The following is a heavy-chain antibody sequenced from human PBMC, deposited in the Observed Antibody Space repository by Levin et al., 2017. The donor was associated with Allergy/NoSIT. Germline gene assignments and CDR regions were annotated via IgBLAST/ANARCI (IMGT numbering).Heavy chain of an antibody. Sequence: LAASVKVSCKASGYTFSAYYIHWVRQAPGQGLDWIGWIHPNSGDTNYAQRFQGTVTMTRDTSISTAYMELNRLTSDDTAVYYCARGSSGYYRIDYWGQGSLVTVSS. CDR2: IHPNSGDT. CDR3: ARGSSGYYRIDY. V-gene: IGHV1-2*03. D-gene: IGHD6-19*01. CDR1: GYTFSAYY. J-gene: IGHJ4*02.